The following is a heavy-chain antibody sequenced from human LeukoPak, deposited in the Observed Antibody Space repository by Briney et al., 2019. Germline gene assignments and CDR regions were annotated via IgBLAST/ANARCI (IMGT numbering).Heavy chain of an antibody. V-gene: IGHV4-61*01. Sequence: SETLSLTCTVSGGSVSNGNFYWSWLRQPPGKPLEWIGYVYYTGSAYYNPSLEGRVTISVDTSKNQFSVRLSSVTAADTAMYYCARSQNYYGSGDYWSREPWSPSPQ. J-gene: IGHJ4*02. CDR1: GGSVSNGNFY. CDR3: ARSQNYYGSGDY. D-gene: IGHD3-10*01. CDR2: VYYTGSA.